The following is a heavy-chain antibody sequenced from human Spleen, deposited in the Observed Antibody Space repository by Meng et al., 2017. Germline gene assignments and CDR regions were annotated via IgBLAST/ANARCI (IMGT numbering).Heavy chain of an antibody. CDR2: INPKSGDT. CDR1: GYTFPDYW. J-gene: IGHJ4*02. CDR3: ARDEDISAAGKLFGDY. D-gene: IGHD6-13*01. Sequence: VQCGDGGKKPGASVKVSCKASGYTFPDYWLHWVRRAPGQGLEWMGRINPKSGDTHYAQRFQGRVTMTGDTSISTAYMELSGLRSDDTAMYYCARDEDISAAGKLFGDYWGQGTLVTVSS. V-gene: IGHV1-2*06.